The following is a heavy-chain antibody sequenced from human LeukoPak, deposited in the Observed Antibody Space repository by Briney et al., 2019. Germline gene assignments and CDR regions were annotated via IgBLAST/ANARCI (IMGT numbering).Heavy chain of an antibody. Sequence: SETLSLTCAVYGGSFSGYYWSWIRQPPGKGLEWIGEINHSGSTNYNPSLKSRVTISVDTSKNQFSLKLSSVTAADTAVYYCARGGITMVRGVIKAFDLWGRGTLVTVSS. CDR3: ARGGITMVRGVIKAFDL. CDR2: INHSGST. V-gene: IGHV4-34*01. J-gene: IGHJ2*01. D-gene: IGHD3-10*01. CDR1: GGSFSGYY.